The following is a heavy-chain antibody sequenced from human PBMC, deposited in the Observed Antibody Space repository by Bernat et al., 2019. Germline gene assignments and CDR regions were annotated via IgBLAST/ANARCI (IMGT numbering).Heavy chain of an antibody. CDR2: ISYDGSNK. J-gene: IGHJ4*02. D-gene: IGHD3-9*01. CDR3: AKGPNLKYYDILTGYYDY. V-gene: IGHV3-30*18. CDR1: GFTFSSYG. Sequence: QVQLVESGGGVVQPGRSLRLSCAASGFTFSSYGMHWVRQAPGKGLEWVAVISYDGSNKYYADSVKGRFTISRDNSKNTLYLQMNSLRAEDTAVYYCAKGPNLKYYDILTGYYDYWGQGTLVTASS.